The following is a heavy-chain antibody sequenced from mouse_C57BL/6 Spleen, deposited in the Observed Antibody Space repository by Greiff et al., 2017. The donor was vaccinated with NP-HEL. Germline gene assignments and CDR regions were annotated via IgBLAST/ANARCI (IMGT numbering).Heavy chain of an antibody. CDR1: GFTFSDYG. J-gene: IGHJ2*01. CDR3: ARGYDLFDY. CDR2: ISSGSSNI. V-gene: IGHV5-17*01. Sequence: DVHLVESGGGLVKPGGSLKLSCAASGFTFSDYGMHWVRQAPEKGLEWVAYISSGSSNIYYADTVKGRFTISRDNAKNTLFLQMTSLRSEDTAMYYCARGYDLFDYWGQGTTLTVSS. D-gene: IGHD2-3*01.